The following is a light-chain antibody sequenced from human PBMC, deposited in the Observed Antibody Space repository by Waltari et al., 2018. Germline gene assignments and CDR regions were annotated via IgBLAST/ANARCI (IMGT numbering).Light chain of an antibody. J-gene: IGLJ1*01. CDR2: NDT. CDR1: NLGMET. V-gene: IGLV3-21*01. Sequence: SYALTQPPSVSVAPGNTPRISRGEDNLGMETVHWYQQKPGQAPVLVMYNDTDRPSGIPERFSGSNSGNTATLTISRVEAGDEADYYCQVWDSGANQYVFGTGTKVTVL. CDR3: QVWDSGANQYV.